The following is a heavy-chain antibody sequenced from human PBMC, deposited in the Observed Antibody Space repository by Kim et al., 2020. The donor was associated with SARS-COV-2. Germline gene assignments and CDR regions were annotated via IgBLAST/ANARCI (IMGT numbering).Heavy chain of an antibody. V-gene: IGHV4-4*02. D-gene: IGHD6-19*01. J-gene: IGHJ4*02. CDR3: ARDNSSGWYRALFDY. Sequence: PSLKSRVTISVDKSKNQFSLKLSSVTAADTAVYYCARDNSSGWYRALFDYWGQGTLVTVSS.